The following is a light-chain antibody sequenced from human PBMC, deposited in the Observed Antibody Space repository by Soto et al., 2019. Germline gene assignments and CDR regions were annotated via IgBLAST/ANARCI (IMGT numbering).Light chain of an antibody. Sequence: DIQMTQSPSSLSASVGDRVTITCRASQGIRNELGWYQQKPGRAPKRLIYGVFNLQSGVPSRFSGSASGTEFSLTISSLQPEDSATYYCLQHNTYPWTFGQGTKVEVK. V-gene: IGKV1-17*01. CDR3: LQHNTYPWT. CDR2: GVF. CDR1: QGIRNE. J-gene: IGKJ1*01.